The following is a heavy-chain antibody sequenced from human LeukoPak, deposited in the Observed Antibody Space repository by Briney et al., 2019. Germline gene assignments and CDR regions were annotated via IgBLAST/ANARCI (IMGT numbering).Heavy chain of an antibody. CDR2: IYHSGST. CDR3: ARTNWNYPGIAFDI. J-gene: IGHJ3*02. CDR1: GGSISSGGYY. D-gene: IGHD1-7*01. Sequence: SETLSLTCIVSGGSISSGGYYWSWIRQPPGKGLEWIGYIYHSGSTYYNPSLKSRVTISVDRSKNQFSLKLSSVTAADTAVYYCARTNWNYPGIAFDIWGQGTMVTVSS. V-gene: IGHV4-30-2*01.